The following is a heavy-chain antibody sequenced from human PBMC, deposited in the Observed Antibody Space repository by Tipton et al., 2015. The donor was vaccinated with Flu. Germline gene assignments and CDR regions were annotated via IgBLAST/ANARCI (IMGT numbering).Heavy chain of an antibody. CDR2: IDHSGST. CDR1: GYSISSGYY. CDR3: ARDPADTAMGDFDY. Sequence: TLSLTCTVSGYSISSGYYWGWNRQPPGKGLEWIGSIDHSGSTYYNPSLKSRVTISVDTSKNQFSLKLSSVTAADTAGYYCARDPADTAMGDFDYWGQGTLVTVSS. V-gene: IGHV4-38-2*02. J-gene: IGHJ4*02. D-gene: IGHD5-18*01.